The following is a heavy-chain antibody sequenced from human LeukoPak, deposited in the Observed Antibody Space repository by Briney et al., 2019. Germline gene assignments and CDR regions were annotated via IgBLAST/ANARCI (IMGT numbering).Heavy chain of an antibody. Sequence: PGGSLRLSCAASGFTFSSYAMSWVRQAPGKGLEWVSAISGSGGSTYYADSVTGRFTISRDNSKNTLYLQMNSLRAEDTAVYYCAKRRISSGSNWFDPWGQGTLVTVSS. V-gene: IGHV3-23*01. J-gene: IGHJ5*02. CDR2: ISGSGGST. CDR3: AKRRISSGSNWFDP. D-gene: IGHD2-15*01. CDR1: GFTFSSYA.